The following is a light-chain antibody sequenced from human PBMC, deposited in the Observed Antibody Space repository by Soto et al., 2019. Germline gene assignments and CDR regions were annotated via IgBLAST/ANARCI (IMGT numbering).Light chain of an antibody. CDR1: QSVSSN. CDR3: QQRSNWLPIT. J-gene: IGKJ3*01. V-gene: IGKV3-11*01. Sequence: DIVLTQSPATLSLSPGERATLSCRASQSVSSNLAWYQQKPGQAPRLLIYLASNRATGIPARFSGSGSGTDFTLTINSLEPEDFAVYYCQQRSNWLPITFGPGTKVDFK. CDR2: LAS.